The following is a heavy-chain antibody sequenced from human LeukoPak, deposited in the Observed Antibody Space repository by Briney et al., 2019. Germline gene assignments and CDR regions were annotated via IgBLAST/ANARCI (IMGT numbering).Heavy chain of an antibody. V-gene: IGHV4-59*01. Sequence: SETLSLTCTVSGGSISSYYWSWIRQPPGKGLEWIGYIDYSGSTNYKPSLKRRVTISVNTSKNQFSLKLNSVTAADTAVYYCARDRALGSGKYYFDYWGQGTLVTVSS. J-gene: IGHJ4*02. CDR1: GGSISSYY. D-gene: IGHD3-16*01. CDR2: IDYSGST. CDR3: ARDRALGSGKYYFDY.